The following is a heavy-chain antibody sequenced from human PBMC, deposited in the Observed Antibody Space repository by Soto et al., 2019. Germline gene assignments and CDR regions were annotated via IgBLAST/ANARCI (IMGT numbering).Heavy chain of an antibody. D-gene: IGHD6-6*01. CDR3: ARDRKQLANYYYYGMDV. CDR1: GYTFTSYG. J-gene: IGHJ6*02. V-gene: IGHV1-18*01. Sequence: SVKVSCKASGYTFTSYGISWVRQAPGQGLEWMGWISAYNGNTNYAQKLQGRVTMTTDTSTSTAYMELRSLRSDDTAVYYCARDRKQLANYYYYGMDVWGQGTTVTVSS. CDR2: ISAYNGNT.